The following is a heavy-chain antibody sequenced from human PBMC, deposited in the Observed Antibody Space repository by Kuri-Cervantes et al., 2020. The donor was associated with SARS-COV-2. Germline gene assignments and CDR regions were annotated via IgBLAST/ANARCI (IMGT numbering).Heavy chain of an antibody. Sequence: SCKASGGTFSSYAMSWVRQAPGKGLEWVSVIYSGGSSTYYADSVKGRFAISRDNSKNTLYLQMNSLRAEDTAVYYCAKDLGDYGMDVWGQGTTVTVSS. V-gene: IGHV3-23*03. CDR1: GGTFSSYA. CDR3: AKDLGDYGMDV. CDR2: IYSGGSST. D-gene: IGHD3-16*01. J-gene: IGHJ6*02.